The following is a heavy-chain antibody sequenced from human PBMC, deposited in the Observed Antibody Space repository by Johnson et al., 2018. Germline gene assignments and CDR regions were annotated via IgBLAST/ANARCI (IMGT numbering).Heavy chain of an antibody. D-gene: IGHD2-15*01. CDR2: ISYDGSNK. J-gene: IGHJ1*01. Sequence: QVQLVESGGGVVQPGRSLRLSCAASGFTFSSYVMHWVRQAPGKGLEWVAVISYDGSNKYSADSVKGRFTISRDNSKNTLYLQMNSLRAEDTAVYYCAKRWLGYIQHWGQGTLVTVSS. CDR1: GFTFSSYV. V-gene: IGHV3-30*18. CDR3: AKRWLGYIQH.